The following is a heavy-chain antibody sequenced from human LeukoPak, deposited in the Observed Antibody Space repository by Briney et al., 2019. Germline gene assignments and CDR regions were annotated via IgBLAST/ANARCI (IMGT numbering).Heavy chain of an antibody. D-gene: IGHD2-2*01. CDR2: ISSSSSYI. Sequence: GGSLRLSCAASGFTLSSYSMNWVRQAPGKGLEWVSSISSSSSYIYYADSVKGRFTISRDNAKNSLYLQMNSLRAEDTAVYYCASPRGYCSSTSCYDTRYFDYWGQGTLVTVSS. CDR3: ASPRGYCSSTSCYDTRYFDY. CDR1: GFTLSSYS. J-gene: IGHJ4*01. V-gene: IGHV3-21*01.